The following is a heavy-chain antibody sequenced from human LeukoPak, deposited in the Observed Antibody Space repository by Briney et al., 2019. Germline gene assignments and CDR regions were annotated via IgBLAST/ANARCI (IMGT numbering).Heavy chain of an antibody. J-gene: IGHJ6*03. D-gene: IGHD2-15*01. CDR3: ARDPGYFVDSTVITPYYYMDV. CDR1: GYTFTRYY. CDR2: INPQSGGT. Sequence: GASVTVSCKASGYTFTRYYIHWVRQAPGQGLEWMGWINPQSGGTGFAQKYQARVTMTRDTSIKTAYMELSSMRSGDTAVYFCARDPGYFVDSTVITPYYYMDVWGKGTAVTVSS. V-gene: IGHV1-2*02.